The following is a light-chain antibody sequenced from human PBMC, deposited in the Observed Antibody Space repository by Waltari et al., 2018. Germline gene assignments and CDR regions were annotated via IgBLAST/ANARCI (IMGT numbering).Light chain of an antibody. J-gene: IGLJ2*01. CDR2: DVT. V-gene: IGLV2-14*03. Sequence: QSALTQPASVSGSPGQSITISCTGTSSDVGIYDQVSWYQHHPGKAPKLMIYDVTNGPSGVSLRFSGSKSCNTASLTISGLQAEADAYYYCTSYIRSIPFVVFGEGTELTVL. CDR3: TSYIRSIPFVV. CDR1: SSDVGIYDQ.